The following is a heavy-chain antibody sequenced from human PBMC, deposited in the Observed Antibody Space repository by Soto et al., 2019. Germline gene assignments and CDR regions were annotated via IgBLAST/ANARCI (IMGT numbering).Heavy chain of an antibody. Sequence: QVPRVESGGGVVQPGSSLRLSCAASGFTFSSYGMHWVRQAPGKGLEWVAVIWYDGSNKYYADSEKGRFTISRDNSKNTLDLQMTSLGAEDTAVFYCARDYVSSHNTKSGYYYDGMDVWGQGTTVTVSS. CDR3: ARDYVSSHNTKSGYYYDGMDV. D-gene: IGHD3-16*01. J-gene: IGHJ6*02. V-gene: IGHV3-33*01. CDR2: IWYDGSNK. CDR1: GFTFSSYG.